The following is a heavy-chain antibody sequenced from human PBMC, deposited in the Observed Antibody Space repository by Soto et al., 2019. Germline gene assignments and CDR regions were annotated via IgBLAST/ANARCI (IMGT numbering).Heavy chain of an antibody. D-gene: IGHD3-10*01. CDR2: IYYSGST. CDR3: ARSPQRSGSYYNGPKNWFDP. J-gene: IGHJ5*02. Sequence: SETLSLTCTVSGGSISSYYWSWIRQPPGKGLEWIGYIYYSGSTNYNPSLKSRVTISVDTSKNQFSLKLSSVTAADTAVYYCARSPQRSGSYYNGPKNWFDPWGQGTLVTVSS. V-gene: IGHV4-59*08. CDR1: GGSISSYY.